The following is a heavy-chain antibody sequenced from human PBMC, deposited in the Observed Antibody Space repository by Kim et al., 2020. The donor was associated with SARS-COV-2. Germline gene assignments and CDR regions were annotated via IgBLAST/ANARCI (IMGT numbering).Heavy chain of an antibody. V-gene: IGHV3-48*03. D-gene: IGHD4-4*01. CDR2: I. CDR3: ARGPNYSPFDY. J-gene: IGHJ4*02. Sequence: IYHADPVRGRFTISRDNDKNSLFLPMNSLRAEDTAVYYCARGPNYSPFDYWGQGTLVTVSS.